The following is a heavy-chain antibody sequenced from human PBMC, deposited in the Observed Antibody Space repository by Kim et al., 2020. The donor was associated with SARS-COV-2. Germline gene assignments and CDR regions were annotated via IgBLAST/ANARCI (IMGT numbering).Heavy chain of an antibody. CDR1: GYMFTSHY. CDR2: INPDTDKT. J-gene: IGHJ4*02. V-gene: IGHV1-2*02. CDR3: ARSNGWSHFDN. D-gene: IGHD6-19*01. Sequence: ASVKVSYKTSGYMFTSHYIHRVRQAPGQGLEWMGWINPDTDKTHYAQRFQGRVTVTGDTSISTAYMELSSLKSDDTAVYYCARSNGWSHFDNWGQGVPVTVSS.